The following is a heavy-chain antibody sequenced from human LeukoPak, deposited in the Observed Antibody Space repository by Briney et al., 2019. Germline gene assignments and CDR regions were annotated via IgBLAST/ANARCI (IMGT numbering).Heavy chain of an antibody. CDR3: AGVQAIAVAGITGLEWFDP. Sequence: SETLSLTCTVSGGSISSSSYYWGWIRQPPGKGLEWIGSIYYSGSTYYNPSLKSRVTISVDTSKNQFSLKLSSVTAADTAVYYCAGVQAIAVAGITGLEWFDPWGQGTLVTVSS. D-gene: IGHD6-13*01. V-gene: IGHV4-39*07. CDR2: IYYSGST. J-gene: IGHJ5*02. CDR1: GGSISSSSYY.